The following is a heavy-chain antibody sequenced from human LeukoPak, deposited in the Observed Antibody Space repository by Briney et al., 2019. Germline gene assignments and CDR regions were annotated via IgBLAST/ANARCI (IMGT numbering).Heavy chain of an antibody. CDR1: GLTVSKNY. V-gene: IGHV3-53*01. J-gene: IGHJ3*01. CDR2: IYSGGST. D-gene: IGHD2-15*01. Sequence: HPGGSLRLSCVVSGLTVSKNYMTWVRQPPGKGLEWVSVIYSGGSTYYADSVEGRFTISRDNSKNTVYLQMNTVRAEDTAVYYCARRGDIRAFDVWGQGTLVTVSS. CDR3: ARRGDIRAFDV.